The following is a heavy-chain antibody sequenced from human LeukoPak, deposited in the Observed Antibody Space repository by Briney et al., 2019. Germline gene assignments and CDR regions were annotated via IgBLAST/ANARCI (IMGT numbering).Heavy chain of an antibody. CDR3: ARTVGGWYPFRRWFDP. CDR2: YTGST. Sequence: PSETLSLTCTVSGGSISSTTYYWAWIRQPPGKGLEWIGIYTGSTYYNPSLKRRVTISVDTSKNQFSLRLSSVTAADTAVYYCARTVGGWYPFRRWFDPWGQGTLVTVSS. J-gene: IGHJ5*02. D-gene: IGHD6-19*01. V-gene: IGHV4-39*07. CDR1: GGSISSTTYY.